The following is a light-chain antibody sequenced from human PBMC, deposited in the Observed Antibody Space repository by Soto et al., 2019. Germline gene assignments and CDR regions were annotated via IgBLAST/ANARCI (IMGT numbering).Light chain of an antibody. J-gene: IGKJ4*01. CDR1: QGINNF. CDR3: QQYHSYPVT. Sequence: DIQMTQSTSSLSALVGDTVTITCRASQGINNFLAWFQQKPGKAPKSLIYGASSLQSGVPSKFIGSGSDTGLTLNISSLQPEDSATYFCQQYHSYPVTFGGRTKVEIK. V-gene: IGKV1-16*02. CDR2: GAS.